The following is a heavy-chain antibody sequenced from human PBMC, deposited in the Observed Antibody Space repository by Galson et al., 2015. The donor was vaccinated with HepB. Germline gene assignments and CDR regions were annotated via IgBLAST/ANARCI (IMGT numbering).Heavy chain of an antibody. CDR2: IIPIFGTA. V-gene: IGHV1-69*06. CDR1: GGTFSSYA. Sequence: VKVSCKAPGGTFSSYAISWVRQAPGQGLEWMGGIIPIFGTANYAQKFQGRVTITADKSTSTAYMELSSLRSEDTAVYYCASSRGAFGGVIIPLYYYYYGMDVWGQGTTVTVSS. CDR3: ASSRGAFGGVIIPLYYYYYGMDV. D-gene: IGHD3-16*02. J-gene: IGHJ6*02.